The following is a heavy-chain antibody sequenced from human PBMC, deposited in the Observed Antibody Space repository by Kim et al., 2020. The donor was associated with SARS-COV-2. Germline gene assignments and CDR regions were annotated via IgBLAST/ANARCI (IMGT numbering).Heavy chain of an antibody. CDR2: ISGSGGST. V-gene: IGHV3-23*01. CDR1: GFTFSSYA. Sequence: GGSLRLSCAASGFTFSSYAMSWVRQAPGKGLEWVSAISGSGGSTYYADSVKGRFTISRDNSKNTLYLQMNSLRAEDTAGYYCAKPYSSGWYGITLRPDAFDIWGQGTMVTVSS. J-gene: IGHJ3*02. D-gene: IGHD6-19*01. CDR3: AKPYSSGWYGITLRPDAFDI.